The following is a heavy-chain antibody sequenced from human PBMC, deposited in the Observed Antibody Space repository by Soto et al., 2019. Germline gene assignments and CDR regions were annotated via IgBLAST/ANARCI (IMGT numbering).Heavy chain of an antibody. D-gene: IGHD6-13*01. Sequence: TLSLTCTVSGYSISSGDDYWSWIRQHPGKGLEWIGYIYYSGNTNYNPSLKSRVIMSVDTSKNQFSLKLTSVTAGDTAVYYCASFVGLLCGGVAAAYSGESYYFDNWGQGTLDTVSS. CDR2: IYYSGNT. CDR1: GYSISSGDDY. V-gene: IGHV4-30-4*01. J-gene: IGHJ4*02. CDR3: ASFVGLLCGGVAAAYSGESYYFDN.